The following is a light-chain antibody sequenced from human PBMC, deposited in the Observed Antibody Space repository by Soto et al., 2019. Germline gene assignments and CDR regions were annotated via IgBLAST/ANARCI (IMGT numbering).Light chain of an antibody. V-gene: IGLV2-14*01. CDR2: EVS. CDR3: SSYTSSRDVV. J-gene: IGLJ2*01. Sequence: QSALTQPASVSGSPGQSITISCTGTSSDVGGYNYVSWYQQHPGKAPKPMIYEVSNRPSGVSNRFSGSKSGNTASLTISGLQAEDEADYYCSSYTSSRDVVFGGGTKVTVL. CDR1: SSDVGGYNY.